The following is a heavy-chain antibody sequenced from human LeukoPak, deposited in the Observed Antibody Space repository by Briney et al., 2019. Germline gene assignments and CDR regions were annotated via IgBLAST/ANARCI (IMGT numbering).Heavy chain of an antibody. CDR3: AIIAVGAGFDY. J-gene: IGHJ4*02. D-gene: IGHD1-26*01. CDR2: MKPNSGNT. Sequence: GASVKVSCKASGYTFTNSDINWVRQATGQGLEWVGWMKPNSGNTGYAQKFQGRVTMTRDASINTAYMELSSLRFEDTAVYYCAIIAVGAGFDYWGQGTLVTVSS. CDR1: GYTFTNSD. V-gene: IGHV1-8*01.